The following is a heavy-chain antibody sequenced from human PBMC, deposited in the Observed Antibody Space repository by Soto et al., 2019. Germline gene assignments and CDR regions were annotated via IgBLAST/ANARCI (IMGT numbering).Heavy chain of an antibody. J-gene: IGHJ4*02. Sequence: QVQLVESGGGVVQPGRSLRLSCAASGFMFSSYAMHWVRQAPGKGPEWVAVKTYDGSNKYYADSVKGRFTISRDNSKNTLYLQMNSLRAEDTAVYYCARAGGLLVDYWGQGTLVTVSS. CDR1: GFMFSSYA. D-gene: IGHD1-26*01. CDR2: KTYDGSNK. V-gene: IGHV3-30-3*01. CDR3: ARAGGLLVDY.